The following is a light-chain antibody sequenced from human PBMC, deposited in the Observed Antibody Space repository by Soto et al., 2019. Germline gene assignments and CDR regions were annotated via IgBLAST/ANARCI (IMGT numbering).Light chain of an antibody. V-gene: IGLV2-8*01. CDR2: DVT. CDR1: SSDVGGYNY. CDR3: TSFAGSNNLL. Sequence: QSVLTQPPSASGSPGQSVTISCTGTSSDVGGYNYVSWYQHHPGKAPKLLIYDVTKRPSGVPDRFSGSKSGNTASLTVSGLQAEDEADYYCTSFAGSNNLLFGGGTKLTVL. J-gene: IGLJ3*02.